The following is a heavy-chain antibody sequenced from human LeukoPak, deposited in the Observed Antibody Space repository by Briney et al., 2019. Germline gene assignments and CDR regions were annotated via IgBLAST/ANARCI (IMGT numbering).Heavy chain of an antibody. CDR3: ARHPYGDYVFDY. CDR1: GVSISSSTYY. CDR2: IYYSVST. J-gene: IGHJ4*02. V-gene: IGHV4-39*01. D-gene: IGHD4-17*01. Sequence: SETLSLTCTVSGVSISSSTYYWGWIRQPPGKGLEWIGSIYYSVSTYYNPSLRSRVTISVDTSKNQFSLRLSSVTAADTAVYYCARHPYGDYVFDYWGQGSPVTVSS.